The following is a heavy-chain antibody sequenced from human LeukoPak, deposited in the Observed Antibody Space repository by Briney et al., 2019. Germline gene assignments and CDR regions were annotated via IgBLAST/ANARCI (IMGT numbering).Heavy chain of an antibody. CDR3: ARNDDYGDYCDY. V-gene: IGHV3-33*01. D-gene: IGHD4-17*01. Sequence: PGGSLRLSCAASGFTFSSYGMHWVRQAPGKGLEWVAVIWYDGSNKYYADSVKGRFTISRDNSKNTLYLQMNSLRAEDTAVYYCARNDDYGDYCDYWGQGTLVTVSS. J-gene: IGHJ4*02. CDR1: GFTFSSYG. CDR2: IWYDGSNK.